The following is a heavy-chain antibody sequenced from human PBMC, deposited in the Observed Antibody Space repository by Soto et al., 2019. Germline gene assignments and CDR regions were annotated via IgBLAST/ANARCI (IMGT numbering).Heavy chain of an antibody. Sequence: SETLSLTCTVSGGSISSGDYYWSWIRQPPGKGLEWIGYIYYSGSTYYNPSLKSRVTISVDTSKNQFSLKLSSVTAADTAVYYCAREGRPAAFHYYYYGMDVWGQGTTVTVSS. V-gene: IGHV4-30-4*01. J-gene: IGHJ6*02. CDR3: AREGRPAAFHYYYYGMDV. CDR1: GGSISSGDYY. CDR2: IYYSGST. D-gene: IGHD2-2*01.